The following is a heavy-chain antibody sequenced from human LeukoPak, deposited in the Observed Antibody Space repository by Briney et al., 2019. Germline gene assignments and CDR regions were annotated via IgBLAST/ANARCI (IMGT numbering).Heavy chain of an antibody. CDR2: VYHRGST. Sequence: SGTLSLTCALSSNSISSDDWWTWVRQPPGRGLEWIGEVYHRGSTNYNPSLKSRVTISIDKSRNQFSLMLSSVTAADTAVYYCARRQYYDSTGYFAYWGQGTLVTVSS. D-gene: IGHD3-22*01. CDR1: SNSISSDDW. CDR3: ARRQYYDSTGYFAY. V-gene: IGHV4-4*02. J-gene: IGHJ4*02.